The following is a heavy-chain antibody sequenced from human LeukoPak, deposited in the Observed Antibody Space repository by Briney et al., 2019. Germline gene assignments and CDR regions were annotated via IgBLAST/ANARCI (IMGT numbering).Heavy chain of an antibody. Sequence: PGGSLRPSCAASGFNFRSYWMHWVRQAPGKGLMWVSRINSDGSTTSYADSVKGRLTISRDNAKNTLYLQMNSLGAEDTAVYYCARDHVVDDSSGDYPPAAFDIWGQGTMVTVSS. CDR1: GFNFRSYW. D-gene: IGHD3-22*01. J-gene: IGHJ3*02. CDR3: ARDHVVDDSSGDYPPAAFDI. V-gene: IGHV3-74*01. CDR2: INSDGSTT.